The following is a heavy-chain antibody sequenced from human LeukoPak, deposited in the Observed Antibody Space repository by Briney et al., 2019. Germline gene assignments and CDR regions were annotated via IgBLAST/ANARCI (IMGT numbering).Heavy chain of an antibody. CDR3: ARDDGDDISIVNDYYLDS. CDR1: GFTFSSYT. V-gene: IGHV3-30-3*01. Sequence: PGRSLRLSCAASGFTFSSYTMHWVRQAPGKGLEWVAVIFYDATNKYYADSVKGRFTISRDNSKNTLYLQMNSLRTEDTAVYYCARDDGDDISIVNDYYLDSWGQGTLVTVSS. D-gene: IGHD2/OR15-2a*01. CDR2: IFYDATNK. J-gene: IGHJ4*02.